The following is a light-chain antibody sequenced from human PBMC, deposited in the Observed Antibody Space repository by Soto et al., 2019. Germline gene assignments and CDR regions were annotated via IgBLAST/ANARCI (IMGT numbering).Light chain of an antibody. J-gene: IGKJ1*01. CDR1: QSISSSY. V-gene: IGKV3-20*01. Sequence: EAVLTQSPGTLSLSPGERATLSCRTSQSISSSYLAWSQQKPGQAPRLLISATSNRATGVPDRFSGSGSGTDFTLTISRLEPEDSAVYYCHQYVSSPPAWAFGQGTKVVIK. CDR2: ATS. CDR3: HQYVSSPPAWA.